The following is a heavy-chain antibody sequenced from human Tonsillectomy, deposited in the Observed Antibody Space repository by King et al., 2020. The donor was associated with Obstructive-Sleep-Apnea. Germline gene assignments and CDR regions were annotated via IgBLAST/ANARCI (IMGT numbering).Heavy chain of an antibody. V-gene: IGHV4-4*07. J-gene: IGHJ6*02. D-gene: IGHD5-12*01. Sequence: QLQESGPGLVKPSETLSLTCTVSGGSISSYYWSWIRQPAGKGLEWIGRFYTSGSTTYNPSLKSRVTMSVDTSKNQFSLKPRSVTAADTAVYYCARGYSGYERGTYYYYGMDVWGQGTTVTVSS. CDR1: GGSISSYY. CDR2: FYTSGST. CDR3: ARGYSGYERGTYYYYGMDV.